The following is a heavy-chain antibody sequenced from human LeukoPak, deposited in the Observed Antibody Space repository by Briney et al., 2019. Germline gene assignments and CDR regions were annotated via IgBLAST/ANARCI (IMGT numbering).Heavy chain of an antibody. D-gene: IGHD3-22*01. V-gene: IGHV3-66*01. CDR1: GFTFSSYA. CDR2: IYSGGST. J-gene: IGHJ3*02. CDR3: ARASSSRMIRGAFDI. Sequence: GGSLRLSCAASGFTFSSYAMSWVRQAPGKGLEWVSVIYSGGSTYYADSVKGRFTISRDNSKNTLYLQMSSLRAEDTAVYYCARASSSRMIRGAFDIWGQGTMVTVSS.